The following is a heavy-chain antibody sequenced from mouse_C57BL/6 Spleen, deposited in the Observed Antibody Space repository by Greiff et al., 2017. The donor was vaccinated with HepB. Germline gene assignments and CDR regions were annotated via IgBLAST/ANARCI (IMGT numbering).Heavy chain of an antibody. Sequence: QVHVKQSGAELVKPGASVKISCKASGYAFSSYWMNWVKQRPGKGLEWIGQIYPGDGDTNYNGKFKGKATLTADKSSSTAYMQLSSLTSEDSAVYFCARWSASLGFAYWGQGTLVTVSA. J-gene: IGHJ3*01. CDR3: ARWSASLGFAY. CDR1: GYAFSSYW. V-gene: IGHV1-80*01. CDR2: IYPGDGDT. D-gene: IGHD6-1*01.